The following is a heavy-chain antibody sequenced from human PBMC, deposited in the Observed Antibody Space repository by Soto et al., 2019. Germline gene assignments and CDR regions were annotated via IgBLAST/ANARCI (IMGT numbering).Heavy chain of an antibody. J-gene: IGHJ4*02. Sequence: GGSLRLSCAASGFTFSSYSMNWVRQAPGKGLEWVSDISSSSSTIYYADTVKGRFTISRDNSKNTLYLQMNSLRAEDTAVYYCAKDLGYCSGGSCYYLDYWGQGTLVTVSS. CDR2: ISSSSSTI. D-gene: IGHD2-15*01. CDR3: AKDLGYCSGGSCYYLDY. CDR1: GFTFSSYS. V-gene: IGHV3-48*01.